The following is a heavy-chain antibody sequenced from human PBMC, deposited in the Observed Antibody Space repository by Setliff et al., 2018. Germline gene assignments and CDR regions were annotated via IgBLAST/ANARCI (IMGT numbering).Heavy chain of an antibody. D-gene: IGHD6-19*01. Sequence: GESLRLSCAASGFTFSSYWMSWVRQAPGKGLEWVANIKQDGSEKYYVDSVKGRFTISRDNAKNSLYLQMNSLRAEDTAVYYCARDDDGPVAGSDMKHGDYWGQGTLVTVSS. CDR3: ARDDDGPVAGSDMKHGDY. J-gene: IGHJ4*02. CDR2: IKQDGSEK. CDR1: GFTFSSYW. V-gene: IGHV3-7*03.